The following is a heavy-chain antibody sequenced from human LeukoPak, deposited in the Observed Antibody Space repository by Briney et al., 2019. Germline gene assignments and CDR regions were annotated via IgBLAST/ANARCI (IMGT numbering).Heavy chain of an antibody. V-gene: IGHV3-30-3*01. J-gene: IGHJ5*02. CDR1: GFTFSSYT. CDR2: ISFDGSNK. Sequence: PGGSLRLSCAASGFTFSSYTIHWVRQPPGKGLEWVAVISFDGSNKYYADSVKGRFTISRDNSKNTLYLQMNSLRAEDTAVYYCAREELGSSLGFDPWGQGTLVTVSP. CDR3: AREELGSSLGFDP. D-gene: IGHD3-16*01.